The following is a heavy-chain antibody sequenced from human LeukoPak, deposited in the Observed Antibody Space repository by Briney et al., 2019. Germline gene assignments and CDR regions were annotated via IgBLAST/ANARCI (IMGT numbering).Heavy chain of an antibody. D-gene: IGHD3-10*01. J-gene: IGHJ4*02. CDR2: IWYDGGNK. Sequence: PGRSLRLSCAASGFTFSSYGMHWVRQAPGKGLEWVAVIWYDGGNKYYADSVKGRFTISRDNAKNSLYLQMNSLRAEDTAVYYCARVQHYYGSGSYYYFDYWGQGTLVTVSS. CDR1: GFTFSSYG. CDR3: ARVQHYYGSGSYYYFDY. V-gene: IGHV3-33*01.